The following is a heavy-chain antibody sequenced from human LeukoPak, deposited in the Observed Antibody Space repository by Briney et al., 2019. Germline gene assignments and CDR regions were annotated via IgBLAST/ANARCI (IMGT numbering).Heavy chain of an antibody. CDR3: ARNTMSNFYNWFDP. J-gene: IGHJ5*02. V-gene: IGHV4-34*01. CDR1: GGSFSGYY. CDR2: INHSGST. Sequence: SETLSLTCAVYGGSFSGYYWSWIRQPPGKGLEWIGEINHSGSTNYNPSLKSRVTISVDTSKNQFSLKLSSVTAADTAVYYCARNTMSNFYNWFDPWGQGTLVTVSS. D-gene: IGHD3-10*02.